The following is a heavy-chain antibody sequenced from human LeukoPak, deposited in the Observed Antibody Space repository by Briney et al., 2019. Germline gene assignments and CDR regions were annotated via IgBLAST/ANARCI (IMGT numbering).Heavy chain of an antibody. J-gene: IGHJ4*02. Sequence: SETLSLTCTVSGGSISSYYWSWIRQPAGKGLEWIRRIYTSGSTNYNPSLKSRVTMSVDTSKNQFSLKLSSVTAADTAVYYCARDSTYYYDSSGRGGYFDYWGQGTLVTVSS. CDR2: IYTSGST. CDR3: ARDSTYYYDSSGRGGYFDY. V-gene: IGHV4-4*07. D-gene: IGHD3-22*01. CDR1: GGSISSYY.